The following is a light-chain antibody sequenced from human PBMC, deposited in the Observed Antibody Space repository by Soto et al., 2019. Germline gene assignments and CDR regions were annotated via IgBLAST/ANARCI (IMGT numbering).Light chain of an antibody. J-gene: IGKJ1*01. CDR1: QSVSSSY. V-gene: IGKV3-20*01. CDR3: QQYGSSRA. Sequence: EIVLTQSPGTLSLSPGERATLSCRAIQSVSSSYLSWYQQKPGQAPRLLIYRASSRATGIPDRFSGSGSGTDFTLPISRLEPEDFAVYYCQQYGSSRAFGQGTKVEIK. CDR2: RAS.